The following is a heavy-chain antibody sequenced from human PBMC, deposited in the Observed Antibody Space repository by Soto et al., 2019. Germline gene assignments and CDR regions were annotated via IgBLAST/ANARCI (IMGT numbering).Heavy chain of an antibody. CDR3: ARDYYDSSGYLAASGVY. D-gene: IGHD3-22*01. V-gene: IGHV1-69*13. CDR1: GGTFSSYA. Sequence: ASVKVSCKASGGTFSSYAISWVRQAPGQGLEWMGGIIPIFGTANYAQKFQGRVTITADESTSTAYMELSSLRSEDTAVYYCARDYYDSSGYLAASGVYWGQGTLVTVSS. CDR2: IIPIFGTA. J-gene: IGHJ4*02.